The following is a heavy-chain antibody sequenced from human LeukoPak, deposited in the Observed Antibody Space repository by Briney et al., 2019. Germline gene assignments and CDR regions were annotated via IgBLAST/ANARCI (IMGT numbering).Heavy chain of an antibody. Sequence: ASVKVFCKTSGYTFTTYGISWVRQTPGQGLEWMGWISAYSGNTNYAQKFQDRVTMTRDTSTSTAYMDLRSLRSDDTAVYYCARESEYNTHIVFHHWGQGTLVTVSS. J-gene: IGHJ1*01. CDR1: GYTFTTYG. V-gene: IGHV1-18*01. CDR2: ISAYSGNT. CDR3: ARESEYNTHIVFHH. D-gene: IGHD1-1*01.